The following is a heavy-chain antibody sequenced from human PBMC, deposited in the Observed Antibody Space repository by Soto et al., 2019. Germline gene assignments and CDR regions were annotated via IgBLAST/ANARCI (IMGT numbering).Heavy chain of an antibody. CDR3: ARAGYSTSWLGLLGTGAHGVEIDY. Sequence: QIPLVQSGTEVKKPGATVRVSCTASGYTFISYGISWVRQAPGQGLEWRGWISTYNVNTTYDQKFQGRVTMATETSTSTAPMALRSLRPDDTAVYSCARAGYSTSWLGLLGTGAHGVEIDYWGQGTQVTDSS. CDR1: GYTFISYG. V-gene: IGHV1-18*01. D-gene: IGHD6-13*01. CDR2: ISTYNVNT. J-gene: IGHJ4*02.